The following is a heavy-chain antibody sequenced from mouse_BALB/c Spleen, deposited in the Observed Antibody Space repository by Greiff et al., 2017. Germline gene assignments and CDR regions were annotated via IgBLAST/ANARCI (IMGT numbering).Heavy chain of an antibody. Sequence: EVKLEESGPGLVKPSQSLSLTCSVTGYSITSGYYWNWIRQFPGNKLEWMGYISYDGSNNYNPSLKNRISITRDTSKNQFFLKLNSVTTEDTATYYCARGGVTTDSWFAYWGQGTLVTVSA. CDR3: ARGGVTTDSWFAY. V-gene: IGHV3-6*02. CDR1: GYSITSGYY. D-gene: IGHD1-1*01. CDR2: ISYDGSN. J-gene: IGHJ3*01.